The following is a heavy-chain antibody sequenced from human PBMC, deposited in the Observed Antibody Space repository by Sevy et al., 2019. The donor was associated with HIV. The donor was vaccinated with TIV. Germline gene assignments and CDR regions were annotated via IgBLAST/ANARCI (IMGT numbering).Heavy chain of an antibody. D-gene: IGHD5-12*01. Sequence: GGSLRLSCAASGFTFSSYWMNWVRQAPGKGLEWVANIKQDGSEKYYVDSVKGRFTISRDNAKNSLCLQMNSLRAEDTAVYYCAREVEMATTYFDYWGQGTLVTVSS. V-gene: IGHV3-7*01. J-gene: IGHJ4*02. CDR3: AREVEMATTYFDY. CDR1: GFTFSSYW. CDR2: IKQDGSEK.